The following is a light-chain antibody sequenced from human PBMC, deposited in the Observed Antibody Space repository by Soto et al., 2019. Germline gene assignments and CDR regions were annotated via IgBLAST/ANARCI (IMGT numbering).Light chain of an antibody. Sequence: EIVMTQSPATLSVSPGERAALSCRASQSVRSNLAWYQQKPGQAPRLLIFGESTRATGIPTRFSGSASGTEFTLTSSRVQYEDFAVYYCQQCNDWPLTFGQGTKVEIK. CDR3: QQCNDWPLT. J-gene: IGKJ1*01. V-gene: IGKV3-15*01. CDR1: QSVRSN. CDR2: GES.